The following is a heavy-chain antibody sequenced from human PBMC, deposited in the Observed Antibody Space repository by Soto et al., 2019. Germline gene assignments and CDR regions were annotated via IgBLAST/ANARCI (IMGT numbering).Heavy chain of an antibody. D-gene: IGHD3-22*01. V-gene: IGHV4-39*01. Sequence: SETLSLPCTVSGASIINYYWAWIRQSPGKGLEWIGSIYYSGSTYYNPSLKSRVTISVDTSKNQFSLKLSSVTAADTAVYYCARRLYYDSSGFEGGGMDVWGQGTTVTVSS. CDR2: IYYSGST. J-gene: IGHJ6*02. CDR1: GASIINYY. CDR3: ARRLYYDSSGFEGGGMDV.